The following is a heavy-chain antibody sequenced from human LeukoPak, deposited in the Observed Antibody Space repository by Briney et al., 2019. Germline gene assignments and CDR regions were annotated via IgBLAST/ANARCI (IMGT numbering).Heavy chain of an antibody. CDR2: IKQDGSDK. V-gene: IGHV3-7*01. D-gene: IGHD2-2*01. Sequence: GGSLRLSCAASGFTFSNYWMTWVRQAPGKGLEWVANIKQDGSDKYYVDSVKGRFTISRDNAKNSLSLQMNSLRAEDTAVYHCARDRVGYCTSATMGGCSFDYWGQGIVVTVSS. J-gene: IGHJ4*02. CDR3: ARDRVGYCTSATMGGCSFDY. CDR1: GFTFSNYW.